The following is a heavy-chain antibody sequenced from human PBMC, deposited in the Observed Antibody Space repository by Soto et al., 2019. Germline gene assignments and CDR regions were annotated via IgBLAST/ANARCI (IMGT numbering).Heavy chain of an antibody. CDR1: GITSSSYW. V-gene: IGHV3-74*01. D-gene: IGHD1-26*01. CDR3: ARAPFDSGTY. Sequence: GGSLRLSCAASGITSSSYWMHWVRQAPGKGLVWVARIKSDGSSTSYADSVKGRFTISRDNAKNTLYLQMNSLRDEDTAVYYCARAPFDSGTYWGQGTLVTVSS. CDR2: IKSDGSST. J-gene: IGHJ4*02.